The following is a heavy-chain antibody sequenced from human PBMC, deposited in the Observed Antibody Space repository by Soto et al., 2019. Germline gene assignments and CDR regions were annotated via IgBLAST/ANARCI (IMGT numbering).Heavy chain of an antibody. J-gene: IGHJ3*02. Sequence: PGGSLRLSCAASGFTFSSYSMNWVRQAPGKGLEWVSSISSSSSYIYYADSVKGRFTISRDNAKNSLYLQMNSLRAEDTAVYYCAIGPLGYSYGYDAFDIWGQGTMVTVSS. CDR2: ISSSSSYI. CDR3: AIGPLGYSYGYDAFDI. D-gene: IGHD5-18*01. V-gene: IGHV3-21*01. CDR1: GFTFSSYS.